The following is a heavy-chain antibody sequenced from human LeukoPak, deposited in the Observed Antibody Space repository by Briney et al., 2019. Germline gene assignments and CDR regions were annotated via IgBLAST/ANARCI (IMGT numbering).Heavy chain of an antibody. CDR1: GFTFSSYG. V-gene: IGHV3-30*18. CDR3: AKDRGYAMTTVPVDTFDI. J-gene: IGHJ3*02. CDR2: ISYDGSNK. Sequence: QPGRSLRLSCAASGFTFSSYGMLWVRQAPGKGLEGVAVISYDGSNKYYADSVKGRFTISRDNSKNTLYLQMNSLRAEDTAVYYCAKDRGYAMTTVPVDTFDIWGQGTMVTVSS. D-gene: IGHD4-17*01.